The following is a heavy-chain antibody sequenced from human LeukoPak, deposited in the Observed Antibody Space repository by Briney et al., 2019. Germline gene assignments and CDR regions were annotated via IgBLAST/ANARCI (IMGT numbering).Heavy chain of an antibody. D-gene: IGHD2-21*01. J-gene: IGHJ4*02. CDR1: GFSVRGSF. Sequence: GGSLRLSCAASGFSVRGSFMNWVRQAPGKGLEWLSLLSNTENSFYAGAVKGRLYFSRDMSNHSIYLHMHSLRGEDMAVYFCARAIGVVDCGTQTCYPYHFDKWGRGTLVTVSS. CDR2: LSNTENS. V-gene: IGHV3-66*01. CDR3: ARAIGVVDCGTQTCYPYHFDK.